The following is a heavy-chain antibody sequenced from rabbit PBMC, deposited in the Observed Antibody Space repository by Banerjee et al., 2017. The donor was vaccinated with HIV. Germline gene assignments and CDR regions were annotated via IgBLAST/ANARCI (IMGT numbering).Heavy chain of an antibody. CDR1: GFSFSSGYY. D-gene: IGHD8-1*01. CDR2: IYIGSGST. Sequence: QSLEESGGDLVKPGASLTLTCKASGFSFSSGYYMCWVRQAPGKGLELIACIYIGSGSTHYASWAKGRFTISKTSSTTVTLQMTSLTAADTATYFCARGGYYSGGSYYTDAFDPWGPGTLVTVS. J-gene: IGHJ2*01. V-gene: IGHV1S40*01. CDR3: ARGGYYSGGSYYTDAFDP.